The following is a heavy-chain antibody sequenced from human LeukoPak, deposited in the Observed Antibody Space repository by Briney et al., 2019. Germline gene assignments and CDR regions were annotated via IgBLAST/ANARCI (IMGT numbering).Heavy chain of an antibody. Sequence: ASVKVSCKASGYTFTGYYMHWVRQAPGQGLEWMGWINPNSGGTNYAQKFQGRVTMTRDTSISTAYMELSRLRSDDTAVYYCASQYYGSGRYGMDVWGQGTTVTISS. D-gene: IGHD3-10*01. V-gene: IGHV1-2*02. J-gene: IGHJ6*02. CDR3: ASQYYGSGRYGMDV. CDR1: GYTFTGYY. CDR2: INPNSGGT.